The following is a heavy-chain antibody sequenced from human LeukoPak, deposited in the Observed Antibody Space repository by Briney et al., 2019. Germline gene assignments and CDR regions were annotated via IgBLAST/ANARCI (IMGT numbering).Heavy chain of an antibody. Sequence: PGGSLRLSCAASGFTFDDHGMHWVRQAPGQGLEWVSGISWNSGSIGYADSVQGRFTISRDNAKSTLYLQMNSLRAEDMALYYCTRASGYSSGSIDYWGQGTLVTVSS. CDR3: TRASGYSSGSIDY. CDR1: GFTFDDHG. V-gene: IGHV3-9*03. CDR2: ISWNSGSI. J-gene: IGHJ4*02. D-gene: IGHD5-18*01.